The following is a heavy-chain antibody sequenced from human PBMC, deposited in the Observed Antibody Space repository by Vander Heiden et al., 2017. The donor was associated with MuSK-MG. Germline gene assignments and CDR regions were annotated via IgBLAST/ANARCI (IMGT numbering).Heavy chain of an antibody. D-gene: IGHD2-15*01. CDR2: ISGSGGST. V-gene: IGHV3-23*01. CDR3: AKARVVAATPNDY. CDR1: GFTLSSYA. J-gene: IGHJ4*02. Sequence: VQLFESGGGLVQPGGSPRLSLAASGFTLSSYAMSWVRRAPGKGLEWVSAISGSGGSTYYADSVKGRFTISRDNSKNTLYLQMNSLRAEDTAVYYCAKARVVAATPNDYWGQGTLVTVSS.